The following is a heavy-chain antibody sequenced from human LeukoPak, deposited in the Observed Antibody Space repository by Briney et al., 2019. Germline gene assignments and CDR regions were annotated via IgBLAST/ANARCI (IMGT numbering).Heavy chain of an antibody. D-gene: IGHD4-17*01. CDR3: ALIRWSTNQFDY. Sequence: KPSETLSLTCTISGGSISSYYWGWIRQPPGKGLEWIGYIYYSGSTNYNPSLKSRVTISVDTSKNQFPLKLSSVTAADTAVYYCALIRWSTNQFDYWGQGTLVTVSS. CDR1: GGSISSYY. J-gene: IGHJ4*02. CDR2: IYYSGST. V-gene: IGHV4-59*01.